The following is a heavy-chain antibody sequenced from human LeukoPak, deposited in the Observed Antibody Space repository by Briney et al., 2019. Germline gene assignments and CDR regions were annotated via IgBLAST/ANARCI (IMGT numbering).Heavy chain of an antibody. CDR2: TRNKANSYTT. Sequence: GGSLRLSCAASGFTFSDHYMDWVLHAPAKGPEWVGRTRNKANSYTTEYAASVKGRFTISRDDSKNSLYLQMNSLQTEDTAVYYCARVTQLLLYDFWGQGTLVTVSS. CDR1: GFTFSDHY. CDR3: ARVTQLLLYDF. V-gene: IGHV3-72*01. J-gene: IGHJ4*02. D-gene: IGHD2-2*02.